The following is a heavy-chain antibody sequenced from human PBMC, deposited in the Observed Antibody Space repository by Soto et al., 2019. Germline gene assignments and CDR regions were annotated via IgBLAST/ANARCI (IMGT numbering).Heavy chain of an antibody. J-gene: IGHJ4*02. D-gene: IGHD6-19*01. CDR1: GGSISSSSYY. CDR2: IYYSGST. Sequence: SETLSLTCTVSGGSISSSSYYWGWIRQPPGKELEWIGSIYYSGSTYYNPSLKSRVTISVDTSKNQFSLKLSSVTAADTAVYYCARGDGSGWPRTYYFDYWGQGTLVTVSS. V-gene: IGHV4-39*01. CDR3: ARGDGSGWPRTYYFDY.